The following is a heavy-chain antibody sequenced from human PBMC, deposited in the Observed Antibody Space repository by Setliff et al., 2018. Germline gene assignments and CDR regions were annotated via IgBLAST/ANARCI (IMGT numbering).Heavy chain of an antibody. CDR2: IYTGGGT. CDR1: GGSISSGSDY. CDR3: ARAISGWYSAFYYYMDV. J-gene: IGHJ6*03. V-gene: IGHV4-61*09. Sequence: SETLSLTCSVSGGSISSGSDYWTWLRQPAGKGLEWIGHIYTGGGTKYNPSLKSRVTISVDTSKNQFSLKLSSVTAADTAVYYCARAISGWYSAFYYYMDVWGKGTTVTVSS. D-gene: IGHD6-19*01.